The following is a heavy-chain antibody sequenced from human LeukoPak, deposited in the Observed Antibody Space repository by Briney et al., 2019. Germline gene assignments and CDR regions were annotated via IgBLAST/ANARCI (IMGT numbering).Heavy chain of an antibody. Sequence: GASVKVSCKASGYTFTGYYMHWVRQAPGQGLEWMGWINPNSGGTNYAQKFQGRVTMTRDTSISTAYMELSRLRSDDTAVYYRARGRPYYDILTGYPLDYWGQGTLVTVSS. CDR1: GYTFTGYY. V-gene: IGHV1-2*02. J-gene: IGHJ4*02. CDR2: INPNSGGT. D-gene: IGHD3-9*01. CDR3: ARGRPYYDILTGYPLDY.